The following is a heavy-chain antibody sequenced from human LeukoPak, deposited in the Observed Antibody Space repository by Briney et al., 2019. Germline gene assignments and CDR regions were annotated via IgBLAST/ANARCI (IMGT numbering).Heavy chain of an antibody. CDR3: ARGVDY. CDR1: GASISSSF. Sequence: SETLSLTCTVSGASISSSFWSWIRQPPGKGLEWIGYIYYSGSTYYNPSLKSRVTISVDRSKNQFSLKLSSVTAADTAVYYCARGVDYWGQGTLVTVSS. CDR2: IYYSGST. J-gene: IGHJ4*02. V-gene: IGHV4-59*12.